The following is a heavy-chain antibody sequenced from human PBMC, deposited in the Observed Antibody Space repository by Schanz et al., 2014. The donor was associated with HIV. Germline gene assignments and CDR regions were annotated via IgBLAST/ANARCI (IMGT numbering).Heavy chain of an antibody. CDR1: GFSFSSYV. CDR3: ARGGLQWHPEWFDY. J-gene: IGHJ4*02. D-gene: IGHD4-4*01. V-gene: IGHV3-33*01. Sequence: QVQVVESGGGVVQPGRSLRLSCAASGFSFSSYVMHWVRQAPGKGLEWVAVIWYDGNSKYYADSVKGRLTISRDNSKNTLYLQMNSLRAEDTAVYYCARGGLQWHPEWFDYWGQGTLVSVSS. CDR2: IWYDGNSK.